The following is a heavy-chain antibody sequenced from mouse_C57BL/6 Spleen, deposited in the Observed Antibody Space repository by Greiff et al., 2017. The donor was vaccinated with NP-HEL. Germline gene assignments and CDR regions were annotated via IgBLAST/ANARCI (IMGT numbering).Heavy chain of an antibody. V-gene: IGHV1-76*01. D-gene: IGHD2-2*01. CDR1: GYTFTDYY. CDR3: AREGYGYDDY. Sequence: QVQLQQSGAELVRPGASVKLSCKASGYTFTDYYINWVKQRPGQGLEWIARIYPGSGNTYYNEKFKGKATLTAEKSSSTAYMQLSSLTSEDSAVYFGAREGYGYDDYWGQGTTLTVST. J-gene: IGHJ2*01. CDR2: IYPGSGNT.